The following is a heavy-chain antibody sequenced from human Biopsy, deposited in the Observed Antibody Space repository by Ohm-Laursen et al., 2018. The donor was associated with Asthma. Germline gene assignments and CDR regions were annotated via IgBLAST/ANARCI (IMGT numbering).Heavy chain of an antibody. Sequence: TLSLTCTVSGASIKTDDHYWSWLRQPPGMGLEWIGFIHYSGSTSYNPSLKGGVTISVDTSKNQFSLKLSSVTAADTAVYYCARASVAASSNWFDPWGQGTLVTVSS. CDR3: ARASVAASSNWFDP. V-gene: IGHV4-30-4*01. J-gene: IGHJ5*02. CDR1: GASIKTDDHY. CDR2: IHYSGST. D-gene: IGHD6-19*01.